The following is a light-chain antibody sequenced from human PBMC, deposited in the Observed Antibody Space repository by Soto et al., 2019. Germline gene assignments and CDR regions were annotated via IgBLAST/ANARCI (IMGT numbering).Light chain of an antibody. CDR2: GNN. J-gene: IGLJ2*01. CDR3: QSYDSSLSGSEVV. CDR1: SSNIGAGYD. Sequence: QAVVTQPPSVSGAPGQRVTISCTGSSSNIGAGYDVHWYQQLPGTAPKLLIYGNNNRPSGVPDRFSGSKSGTSASLAITGLQAEDEADYYCQSYDSSLSGSEVVFGGGTKVTVL. V-gene: IGLV1-40*01.